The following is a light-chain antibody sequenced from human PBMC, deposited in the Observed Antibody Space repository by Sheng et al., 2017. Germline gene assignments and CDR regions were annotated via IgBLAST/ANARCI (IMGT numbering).Light chain of an antibody. J-gene: IGLJ1*01. CDR3: CSYAGSSTYV. CDR1: SSDVGNYHL. CDR2: EVN. V-gene: IGLV2-23*02. Sequence: QSALTQPASVSGSPGQSITISCTGTSSDVGNYHLVSWYQQHPGKAPKLMIYEVNTRPSGVSNRFSGSKSDNTASLTISGLQAEDEADYYCCSYAGSSTYVFGTGTKVTVL.